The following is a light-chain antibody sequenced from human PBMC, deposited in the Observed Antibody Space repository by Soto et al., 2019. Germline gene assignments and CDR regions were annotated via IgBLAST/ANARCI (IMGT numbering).Light chain of an antibody. V-gene: IGKV3-15*01. CDR3: KQYKEWPPFT. J-gene: IGKJ5*01. CDR1: QSVSYY. Sequence: EIVLTQSPGTLSLSPGERATLSCRASQSVSYYLAWYQQKPGQAPRLLIYGASTRATGVPARFSGSGSGTEFTLSISSLQSEDFAVYYCKQYKEWPPFTFGQGTRLEIK. CDR2: GAS.